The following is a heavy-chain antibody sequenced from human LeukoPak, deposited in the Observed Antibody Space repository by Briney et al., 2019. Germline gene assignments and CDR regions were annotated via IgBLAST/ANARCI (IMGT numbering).Heavy chain of an antibody. CDR3: ARNAGYSSGWYHDAFDI. D-gene: IGHD6-19*01. J-gene: IGHJ3*02. V-gene: IGHV3-30*02. CDR2: IRYDGNNK. CDR1: GFSFSSYG. Sequence: PGGSLRLSCAASGFSFSSYGMHWVRQAPGKGLEWVAFIRYDGNNKYYADSVKGRFTFSRDNSKNTLYLQMNSLRAEDTAVYYCARNAGYSSGWYHDAFDIWGQGTMVTVSS.